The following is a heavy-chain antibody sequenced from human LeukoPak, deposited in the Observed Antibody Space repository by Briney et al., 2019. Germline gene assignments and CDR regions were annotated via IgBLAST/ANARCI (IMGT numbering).Heavy chain of an antibody. Sequence: PSETLSLTCAVYGGSFSGYYWSWIRQPPGKGLEWIGEINHSGSTNYNPSLKSRVTISVDTSKNQFSLKLSSVTAADTAVYYCARASSWYRTTPFDYWGQGTLVTVSS. CDR1: GGSFSGYY. CDR3: ARASSWYRTTPFDY. D-gene: IGHD6-13*01. V-gene: IGHV4-34*01. CDR2: INHSGST. J-gene: IGHJ4*02.